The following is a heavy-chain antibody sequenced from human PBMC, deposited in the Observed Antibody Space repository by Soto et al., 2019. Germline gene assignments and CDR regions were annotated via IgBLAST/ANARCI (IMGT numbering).Heavy chain of an antibody. CDR2: IYYSGST. CDR1: GWSINTYY. V-gene: IGHV4-59*08. Sequence: SETLSLTCTVSGWSINTYYWSWIRQPPGKGLEWIGYIYYSGSTNYNPSLKSRVTISVDTSKNQFSLKLSSVTAADTAVYYCARQVPDYYDSSGYYRGYYFDYWGQGTLVTVPS. D-gene: IGHD3-22*01. J-gene: IGHJ4*02. CDR3: ARQVPDYYDSSGYYRGYYFDY.